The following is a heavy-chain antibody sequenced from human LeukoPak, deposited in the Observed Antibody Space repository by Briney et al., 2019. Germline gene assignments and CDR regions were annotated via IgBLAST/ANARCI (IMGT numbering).Heavy chain of an antibody. D-gene: IGHD6-19*01. CDR3: AKDIAVAAEYYFDY. CDR1: GFTFSSYS. V-gene: IGHV3-23*01. J-gene: IGHJ4*02. CDR2: ISGSGGST. Sequence: GGSLRLSCEASGFTFSSYSMNWVRQAPGKGLEWVSAISGSGGSTYYADSVKGRFTISRDNSKNTLYLQMNSLRAEDTAVYYCAKDIAVAAEYYFDYWGQGTLVTVSS.